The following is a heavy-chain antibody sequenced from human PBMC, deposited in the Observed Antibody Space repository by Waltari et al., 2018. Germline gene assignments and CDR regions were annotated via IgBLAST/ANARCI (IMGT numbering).Heavy chain of an antibody. Sequence: QVQLVQSGAEVKKPGASVKVSCKASGYTFTSYDINWVRQATGQGLEGMGCVNPNSGNTGYAQKFQGRVTMTRNTSISTAYMELSSLRSEDTAVYYCARGWGIAAAGDYYYYGMDVWGQGTTVTVSS. CDR2: VNPNSGNT. D-gene: IGHD6-13*01. CDR1: GYTFTSYD. V-gene: IGHV1-8*01. J-gene: IGHJ6*02. CDR3: ARGWGIAAAGDYYYYGMDV.